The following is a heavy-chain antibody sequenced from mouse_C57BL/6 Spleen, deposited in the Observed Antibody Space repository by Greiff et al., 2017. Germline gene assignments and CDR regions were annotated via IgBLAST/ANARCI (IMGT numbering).Heavy chain of an antibody. Sequence: QVQLQQSGAELARPGASVKLSCKASGYTFTSYGISWVKQSTGQGLEWIGEIYPRSGTTYYNEKFKGKATLTADKSSSTAYMELRSLTSEDSEVYFCARSEDDGAWFAYWGQGTLVTVSA. CDR1: GYTFTSYG. D-gene: IGHD1-2*01. V-gene: IGHV1-81*01. CDR3: ARSEDDGAWFAY. CDR2: IYPRSGTT. J-gene: IGHJ3*01.